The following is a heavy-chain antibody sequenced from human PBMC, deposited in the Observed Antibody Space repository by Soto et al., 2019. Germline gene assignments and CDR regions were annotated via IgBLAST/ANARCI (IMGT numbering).Heavy chain of an antibody. CDR2: ISWNSGNI. D-gene: IGHD6-6*01. V-gene: IGHV3-9*01. J-gene: IGHJ6*03. CDR3: TKSSSYTYNYYMDV. Sequence: EVQLVESGGGLVQPGRSLRLSCAASGFTFDDYAMHWVRQPPGKGLEWVSGISWNSGNIGYADSVKGRFTISRDNAKNSLYLQMKILRAEDTALYYFTKSSSYTYNYYMDVWGKGTTVTVSS. CDR1: GFTFDDYA.